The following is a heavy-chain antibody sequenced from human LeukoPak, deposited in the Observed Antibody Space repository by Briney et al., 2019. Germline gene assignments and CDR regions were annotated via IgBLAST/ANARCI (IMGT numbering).Heavy chain of an antibody. D-gene: IGHD2-15*01. V-gene: IGHV4-59*01. J-gene: IGHJ5*02. CDR3: ARGGYCSGGSCYSFDP. Sequence: SETLSLTCTVSGGSISSYYWSWIRQPPGKGLEWIGYVYNSGSTNYNPSLKSRVTISIDTSKNQFSLKLSSVTAADTAVYYCARGGYCSGGSCYSFDPWGQGTLVTVSS. CDR1: GGSISSYY. CDR2: VYNSGST.